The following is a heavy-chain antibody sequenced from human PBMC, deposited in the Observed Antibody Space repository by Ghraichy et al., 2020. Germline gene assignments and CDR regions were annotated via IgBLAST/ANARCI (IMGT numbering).Heavy chain of an antibody. CDR1: GFTFSNAW. D-gene: IGHD2-15*01. CDR2: IKSKTDGGTT. CDR3: TSLPPSYCSGGSCFPTYYFDY. Sequence: GGSLRLSCAASGFTFSNAWMSWVRQAPGKGLEWVGRIKSKTDGGTTDYAAPVKGRFTISRDDSKNTLYLQMNSLKTEDTAVYYCTSLPPSYCSGGSCFPTYYFDYWGQGTLVTVSS. J-gene: IGHJ4*02. V-gene: IGHV3-15*01.